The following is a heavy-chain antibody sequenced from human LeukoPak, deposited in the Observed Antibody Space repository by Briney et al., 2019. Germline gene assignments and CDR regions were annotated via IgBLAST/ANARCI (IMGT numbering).Heavy chain of an antibody. D-gene: IGHD3-3*01. CDR3: AKAYPPLYYDFWSGYYTGDAFDI. J-gene: IGHJ3*02. Sequence: GGSLRLSCAASGFTFSSYAMSWVRQAPGKGLEWVSAISGSGGSTYYADSVKGRFTISRDNPKNTLYLQMNSLRAEDTAVYYCAKAYPPLYYDFWSGYYTGDAFDIWGQGTMVTVSS. CDR1: GFTFSSYA. V-gene: IGHV3-23*01. CDR2: ISGSGGST.